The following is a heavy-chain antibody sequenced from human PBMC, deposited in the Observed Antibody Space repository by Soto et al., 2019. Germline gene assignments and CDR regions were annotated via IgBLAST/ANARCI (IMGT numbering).Heavy chain of an antibody. CDR3: ATGGYCSTTSCYNFFDY. Sequence: LKISCKGSGYNFATYWIGWVRQMPGKGLEWMGIIYPGDSDTRYSPSFQGQVTISADKSISTAYLQWSSLKASDTAMYYCATGGYCSTTSCYNFFDYWGQGTLVTVSS. D-gene: IGHD2-2*02. J-gene: IGHJ4*02. CDR2: IYPGDSDT. V-gene: IGHV5-51*01. CDR1: GYNFATYW.